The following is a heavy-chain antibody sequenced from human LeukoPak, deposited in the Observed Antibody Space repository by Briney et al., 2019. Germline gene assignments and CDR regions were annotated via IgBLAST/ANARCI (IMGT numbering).Heavy chain of an antibody. CDR2: IXSXSSYI. J-gene: IGHJ6*03. V-gene: IGHV3-21*01. CDR1: GFTFSNYS. D-gene: IGHD3-10*01. Sequence: GGSLRLSCAASGFTFSNYSMNWVRQAPGKGLEWVSSIXSXSSYIYYADSVKGRFTISRDNAKNSLYLQMNSLRAEDTAVYYXXXXXXXXYYSDXXXXMDVWGKGTTVTVSS. CDR3: XXXXXXXYYSDXXXXMDV.